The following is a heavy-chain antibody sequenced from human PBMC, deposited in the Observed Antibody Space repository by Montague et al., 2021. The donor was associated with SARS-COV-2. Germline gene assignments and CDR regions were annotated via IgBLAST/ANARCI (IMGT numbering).Heavy chain of an antibody. Sequence: TLSLTCTVSGGSISSGGYYWSLIRQPPGRRLEWIGYIYSSGSTYYNSSIKRRVIIIVNTSKNQSSLKLSFVTAAATAVYYCACYVDSCGWLKRRGCGTFDYWGQGTLVTVSS. CDR2: IYSSGST. CDR3: ACYVDSCGWLKRRGCGTFDY. D-gene: IGHD6-19*01. V-gene: IGHV4-31*03. CDR1: GGSISSGGYY. J-gene: IGHJ4*02.